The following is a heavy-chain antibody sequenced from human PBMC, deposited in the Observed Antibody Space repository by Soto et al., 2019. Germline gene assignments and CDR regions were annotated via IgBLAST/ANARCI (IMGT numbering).Heavy chain of an antibody. CDR1: GYSFTSYW. J-gene: IGHJ3*02. V-gene: IGHV5-10-1*03. Sequence: EVQLVQSGAEVKKPGESLRISCKGSGYSFTSYWISWVRQMPGKGLEWMGRIDPSDSYTNYSPSFQGHVTISADKSISTAYLQWSSLKASDTAMYYCARLRLTTTLGYCSGGSCPDAFDIWGQGTMVTVSS. CDR3: ARLRLTTTLGYCSGGSCPDAFDI. CDR2: IDPSDSYT. D-gene: IGHD2-15*01.